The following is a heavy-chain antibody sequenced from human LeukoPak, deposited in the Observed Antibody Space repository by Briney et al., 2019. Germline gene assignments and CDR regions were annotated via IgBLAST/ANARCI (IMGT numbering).Heavy chain of an antibody. CDR2: ISGSGGST. V-gene: IGHV3-23*01. CDR1: GFSFSVYA. D-gene: IGHD6-19*01. Sequence: GGSLRLSCVASGFSFSVYAMSWVRQAPGKGLEWVSAISGSGGSTYYADSVKGRFTISRDNSKNTLYLQMNSLRAEDTAVYYCAKDLIAVAPLRPYYFDYWGQGTLVTVSP. J-gene: IGHJ4*02. CDR3: AKDLIAVAPLRPYYFDY.